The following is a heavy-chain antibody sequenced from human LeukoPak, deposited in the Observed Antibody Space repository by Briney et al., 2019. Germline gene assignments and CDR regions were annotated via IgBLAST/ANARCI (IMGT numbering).Heavy chain of an antibody. D-gene: IGHD6-19*01. V-gene: IGHV3-20*04. J-gene: IGHJ4*02. Sequence: PGGSLRLSCAASGFTFDDYGMSWVRQAPGKGLEWVSGINWSGGRTGYADSVKGRFTISRDNAKNSLYLQMNSLRAEDTALYYCAKRSNSGWGLDYWGQGTLVTVSS. CDR1: GFTFDDYG. CDR2: INWSGGRT. CDR3: AKRSNSGWGLDY.